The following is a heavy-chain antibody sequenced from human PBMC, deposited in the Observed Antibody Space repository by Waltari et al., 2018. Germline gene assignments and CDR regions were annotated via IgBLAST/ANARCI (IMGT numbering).Heavy chain of an antibody. V-gene: IGHV4-34*01. CDR2: INQSGST. D-gene: IGHD3-3*01. J-gene: IGHJ6*02. CDR1: GGSFSGYY. Sequence: QVQLQQWGAGLLKPSETLSLTCAVYGGSFSGYYWSWIRQPPGKGLEWIGEINQSGSTNYNPSLKRRVTISVDTAKNQFALKLSYVTAADTAVYYCARGGSGVVIYYYYYYGMDVWGQGTTVTVSS. CDR3: ARGGSGVVIYYYYYYGMDV.